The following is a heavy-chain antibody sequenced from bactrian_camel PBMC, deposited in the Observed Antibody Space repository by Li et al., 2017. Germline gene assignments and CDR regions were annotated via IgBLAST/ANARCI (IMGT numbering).Heavy chain of an antibody. CDR1: GFTYSSNC. J-gene: IGHJ4*01. V-gene: IGHV3S40*01. D-gene: IGHD1*01. Sequence: VQLVESGGDSVQAGGSLRLSCYAPGFTYSSNCMGWFRQGPGKAREQVAAIYTGGGDTNYTDAVKGRFTISHDNAKNSVDLQMNSLKPDDTAVYYCAATGQMLSVAGCRTQGTQVTVS. CDR2: IYTGGGDT.